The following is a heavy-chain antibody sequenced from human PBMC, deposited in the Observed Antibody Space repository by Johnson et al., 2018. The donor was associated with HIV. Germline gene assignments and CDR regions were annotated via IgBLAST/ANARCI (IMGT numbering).Heavy chain of an antibody. Sequence: VQLVESGGGVVQPGGSLRLSCAASGFTFSSYGMHWVRQAPGKGLEWVAFIRYDGSNKYYADSVKGRFTISRDNSKNTLYLQMNSLRAEDTAVYYCARIPGSGWEHDAFDIWGQGTMVTVSS. D-gene: IGHD6-19*01. CDR2: IRYDGSNK. J-gene: IGHJ3*02. CDR1: GFTFSSYG. V-gene: IGHV3-30*02. CDR3: ARIPGSGWEHDAFDI.